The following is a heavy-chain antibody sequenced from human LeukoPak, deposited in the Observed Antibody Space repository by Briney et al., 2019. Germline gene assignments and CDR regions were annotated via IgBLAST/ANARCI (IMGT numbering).Heavy chain of an antibody. CDR2: IYHSGST. Sequence: SETLSLTCTVSGYSISSGYYWGWIRQPPGKGLEWIGSIYHSGSTYYNPSLKSRVTISVDTSKNQFSLKLSSVTAADTAVYYCARDPDYGDFFDYWGQGTLVTASS. V-gene: IGHV4-38-2*02. J-gene: IGHJ4*02. CDR1: GYSISSGYY. CDR3: ARDPDYGDFFDY. D-gene: IGHD4-17*01.